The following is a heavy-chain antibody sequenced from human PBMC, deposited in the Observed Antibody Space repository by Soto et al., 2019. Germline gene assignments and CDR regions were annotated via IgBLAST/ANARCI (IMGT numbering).Heavy chain of an antibody. CDR1: GYTFTSYG. Sequence: ASVKVCCKASGYTFTSYGSSWVRQAPAQGLEWMGWISANNGNTNYAQKLQGRVTMATDTSTSTAYMELRSLRSDDTAVYYCARNDSSGFDYWGQGTLVTVSS. D-gene: IGHD3-22*01. J-gene: IGHJ4*02. CDR3: ARNDSSGFDY. CDR2: ISANNGNT. V-gene: IGHV1-18*01.